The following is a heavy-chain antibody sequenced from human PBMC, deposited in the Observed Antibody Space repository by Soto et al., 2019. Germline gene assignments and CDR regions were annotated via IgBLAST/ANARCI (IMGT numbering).Heavy chain of an antibody. CDR3: ARGQEGVVATH. CDR2: VKDGGHT. Sequence: QVQLQQWGAGLLKPSETLSLNCAVTGGSLSGYYWSWIRQPPGKGLEWIGEVKDGGHTNYSPSLRGRVTRSSDTSNTPFSLRLNSVTAADTGVYYCARGQEGVVATHWDQGSLVTVSS. V-gene: IGHV4-34*01. J-gene: IGHJ4*02. CDR1: GGSLSGYY. D-gene: IGHD5-12*01.